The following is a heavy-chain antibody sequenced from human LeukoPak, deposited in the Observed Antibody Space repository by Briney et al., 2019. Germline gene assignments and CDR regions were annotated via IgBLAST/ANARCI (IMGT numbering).Heavy chain of an antibody. CDR2: IYSGGST. CDR3: ASASVAGNSLFDY. J-gene: IGHJ4*02. V-gene: IGHV3-53*01. CDR1: GFTVSSNY. Sequence: GGSLSLSCAPSGFTVSSNYMSWVRQAPGKGLEWVSAIYSGGSTYYADSVKGRLTISRDNSKNTLYLQMNSLRAEDTAVYYCASASVAGNSLFDYWGQGTLVSVSS. D-gene: IGHD6-19*01.